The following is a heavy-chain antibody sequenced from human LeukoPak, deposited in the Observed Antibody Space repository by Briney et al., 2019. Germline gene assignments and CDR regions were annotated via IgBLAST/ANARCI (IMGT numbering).Heavy chain of an antibody. D-gene: IGHD4-17*01. Sequence: PGGSLRLSCAASRFTFSSYVMTWVRQAPGKGLEWVSGISWNSDNIDYADSVKGRFTISRDNANNSLYLQMTSLRPEDTALYYCVKDKDGYYYYMDVWGKGSSVTISS. CDR3: VKDKDGYYYYMDV. J-gene: IGHJ6*03. CDR2: ISWNSDNI. CDR1: RFTFSSYV. V-gene: IGHV3-9*01.